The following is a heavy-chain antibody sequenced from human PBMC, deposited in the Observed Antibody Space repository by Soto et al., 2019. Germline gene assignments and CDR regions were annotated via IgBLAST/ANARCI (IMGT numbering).Heavy chain of an antibody. CDR3: ARTYYYGQNWFDP. J-gene: IGHJ5*02. CDR2: IYWDE. CDR1: GFSLSTIGVG. Sequence: QITLKESGPTLVKPTQTLTLTCTFSGFSLSTIGVGVGWIRQPPGKALEWLTLIYWDERYSPSLKSSLTITKDTYKNQVVLTMTNMDPVDTATYYCARTYYYGQNWFDPWGQGTLVTVSS. V-gene: IGHV2-5*02. D-gene: IGHD3-10*01.